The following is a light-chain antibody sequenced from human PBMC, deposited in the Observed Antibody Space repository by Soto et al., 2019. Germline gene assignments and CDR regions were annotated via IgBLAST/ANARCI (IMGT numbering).Light chain of an antibody. J-gene: IGKJ5*01. Sequence: EIVITQSPATLSVSPGEGATLSCRASQTIKRSSLAWYQQKPGQAPRLLIYGASNRATGIPERFSGSGSGADFTLTISRLEPQDSAMYYCQQCVISVTFGQRTRLEIK. CDR1: QTIKRSS. CDR2: GAS. V-gene: IGKV3-20*01. CDR3: QQCVISVT.